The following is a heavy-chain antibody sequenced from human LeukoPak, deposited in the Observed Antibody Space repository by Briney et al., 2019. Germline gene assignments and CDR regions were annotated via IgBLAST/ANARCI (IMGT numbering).Heavy chain of an antibody. V-gene: IGHV3-11*01. J-gene: IGHJ4*02. CDR3: ARLSGWSYHFDH. CDR2: ISSTSSVI. CDR1: RFIFTDYY. D-gene: IGHD6-19*01. Sequence: PGGSLRLSCAASRFIFTDYYMSWIRQSPGKGLEWVAYISSTSSVIHYTDSVRSRFTISGDNAKNSVFLQMDSLRAEDTAVYHCARLSGWSYHFDHWGPGILVTVPS.